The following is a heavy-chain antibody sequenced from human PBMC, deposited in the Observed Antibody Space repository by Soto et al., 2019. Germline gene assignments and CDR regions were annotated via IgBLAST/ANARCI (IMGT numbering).Heavy chain of an antibody. Sequence: PGGSLRLSCAASGFTFSSYAMSWVRQAPGKGLEWVSAISGSGGSTYYADSVKGRFTISRDNSKNTLYLQMNSLRAEDTAVYYCAKGLDSSGWYIGYLGYWGQGTLVTVSS. D-gene: IGHD6-19*01. CDR2: ISGSGGST. V-gene: IGHV3-23*01. CDR1: GFTFSSYA. CDR3: AKGLDSSGWYIGYLGY. J-gene: IGHJ4*02.